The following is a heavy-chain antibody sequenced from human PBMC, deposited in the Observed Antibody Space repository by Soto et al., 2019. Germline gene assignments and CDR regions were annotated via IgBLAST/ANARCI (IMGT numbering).Heavy chain of an antibody. D-gene: IGHD6-13*01. CDR2: ISSSSSTI. CDR3: ARHPERIAQIGWFDP. CDR1: GFTFSSYA. J-gene: IGHJ5*02. Sequence: GGSLRLSCAASGFTFSSYAMTWVRQAPGKGLEWVSYISSSSSTIYYADSVKGRFTISRDNAKNSLYPQMNSLRAEDTAVYYCARHPERIAQIGWFDPWGQGTLVTVSS. V-gene: IGHV3-48*01.